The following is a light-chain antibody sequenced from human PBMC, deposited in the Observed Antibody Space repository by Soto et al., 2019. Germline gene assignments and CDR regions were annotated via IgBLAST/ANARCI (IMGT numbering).Light chain of an antibody. V-gene: IGLV2-14*01. CDR2: EVR. CDR1: NSDVGKYNY. CDR3: SSYTGGNIIL. J-gene: IGLJ2*01. Sequence: QSALTQPASVSESPGQSITISCTGSNSDVGKYNYVSWYQQHPGKAPKLVIYEVRNRPSGVSDRFSGSKSGNSASLTISGLQAEDEADYYCSSYTGGNIILFGGGTKVTVL.